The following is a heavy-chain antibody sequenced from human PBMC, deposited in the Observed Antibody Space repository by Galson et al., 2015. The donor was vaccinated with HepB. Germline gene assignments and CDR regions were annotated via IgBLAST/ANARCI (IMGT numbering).Heavy chain of an antibody. D-gene: IGHD6-13*01. V-gene: IGHV3-30-3*01. CDR2: ISYDGSNK. CDR3: ARDRVIAAAGTGLYYYYYGMDV. J-gene: IGHJ6*02. CDR1: GFTFSSYA. Sequence: SLRLSCAASGFTFSSYAMHWVRQAPGKGLEWVAVISYDGSNKYYADSVKGRFTISRDNSKNTLYLQMNSLRAEDTAVYYCARDRVIAAAGTGLYYYYYGMDVWGQGTTVTVSS.